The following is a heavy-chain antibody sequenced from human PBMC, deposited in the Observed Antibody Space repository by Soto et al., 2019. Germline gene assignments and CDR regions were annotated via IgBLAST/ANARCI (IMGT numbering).Heavy chain of an antibody. V-gene: IGHV3-23*01. CDR2: INSAGTT. CDR1: GFTFTTYA. D-gene: IGHD6-13*01. J-gene: IGHJ4*02. Sequence: EVQLLESGGGLVQPGGSLRLSSAASGFTFTTYAMTWVRQAPGKGLEWVSAINSAGTTYYADSVKGRFTISRDNAKNTLYLQMNGLRAEDTAVYYCAKDWYEDYWGQGTLVTVSS. CDR3: AKDWYEDY.